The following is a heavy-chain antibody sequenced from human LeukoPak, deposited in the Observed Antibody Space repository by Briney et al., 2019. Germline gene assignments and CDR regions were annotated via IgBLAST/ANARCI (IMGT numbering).Heavy chain of an antibody. Sequence: GGSPRLSCAASRFTPSNYWMHWVRQAQGKGLMWVSQISPDGSQTFYADSVKGRFTISRDNAKNTLFLQMDSLRAEDTALYYCVRSLRSADFWGQGTLVTVSS. CDR3: VRSLRSADF. V-gene: IGHV3-74*01. J-gene: IGHJ4*02. CDR2: ISPDGSQT. CDR1: RFTPSNYW.